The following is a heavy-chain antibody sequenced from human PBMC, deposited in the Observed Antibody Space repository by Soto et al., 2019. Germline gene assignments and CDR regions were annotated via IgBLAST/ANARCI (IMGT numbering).Heavy chain of an antibody. V-gene: IGHV1-69*01. CDR2: IIPIFGTA. J-gene: IGHJ1*01. Sequence: PGQGLEWMGGIIPIFGTANYAQKFQGRVTITADESTSTAYMELSSLRSEDTALYYCASDQLDRRNELRYWGQGTLVTVSS. D-gene: IGHD1-26*01. CDR3: ASDQLDRRNELRY.